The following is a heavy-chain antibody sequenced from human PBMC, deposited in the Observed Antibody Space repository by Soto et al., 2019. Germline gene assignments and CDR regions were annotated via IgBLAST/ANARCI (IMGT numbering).Heavy chain of an antibody. V-gene: IGHV4-39*07. J-gene: IGHJ4*02. CDR2: IYYSGST. Sequence: ASETLSLTCTVSGGSISSSSYYWGWIRQPPGKGLEWIGSIYYSGSTYYNPSLKSRVTISVGTSKNQFSLKLSSVTAADTAVYYCARVDRYCSGGSCYYFDYWGQGTLVTVSS. CDR3: ARVDRYCSGGSCYYFDY. CDR1: GGSISSSSYY. D-gene: IGHD2-15*01.